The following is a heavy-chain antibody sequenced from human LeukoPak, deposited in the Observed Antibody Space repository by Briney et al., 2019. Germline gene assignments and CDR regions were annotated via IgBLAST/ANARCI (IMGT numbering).Heavy chain of an antibody. Sequence: GRSLRLSCAASGFTFSNHGMHWVRQAPGKRLEWVAVIWDDGNNKRYANSVNGRFTISRDNSENTLYLQMNGLTAEDTAMYYCARDSYQDYYGRFDPWGQGTLVIVSS. D-gene: IGHD3-10*01. J-gene: IGHJ5*02. CDR3: ARDSYQDYYGRFDP. V-gene: IGHV3-33*08. CDR2: IWDDGNNK. CDR1: GFTFSNHG.